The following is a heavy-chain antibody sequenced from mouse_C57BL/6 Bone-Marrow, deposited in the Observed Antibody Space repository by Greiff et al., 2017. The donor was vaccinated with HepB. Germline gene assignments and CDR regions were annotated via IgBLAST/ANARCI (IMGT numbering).Heavy chain of an antibody. D-gene: IGHD1-1*01. J-gene: IGHJ2*01. CDR2: IYPGGGYT. CDR3: ARREVTTVVAYYFDY. Sequence: QVQLQQSVAELVRPGTSVKMSCKASGYTFTNYWIGWAKQRPGHGLEWIGDIYPGGGYTNYNEKFKGKATLTADKSSSTAYMQFSSLTSEDSAIYYCARREVTTVVAYYFDYWGQGTTLTVSS. CDR1: GYTFTNYW. V-gene: IGHV1-63*01.